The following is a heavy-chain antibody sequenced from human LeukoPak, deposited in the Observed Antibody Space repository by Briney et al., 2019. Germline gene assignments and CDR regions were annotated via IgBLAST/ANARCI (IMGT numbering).Heavy chain of an antibody. Sequence: GGSLRLSCAASGFTFSYYDMHWVRQAPGKGLEWVSTILSTGDTYYAGSVKGRFTISRENAKNSLYLQMNGLRAGDTAVYYCARATEGFDYWGQGTLVTVSS. CDR1: GFTFSYYD. CDR3: ARATEGFDY. V-gene: IGHV3-13*04. J-gene: IGHJ4*02. CDR2: ILSTGDT.